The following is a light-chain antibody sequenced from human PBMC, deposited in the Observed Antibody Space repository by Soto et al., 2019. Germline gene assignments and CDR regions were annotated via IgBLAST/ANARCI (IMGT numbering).Light chain of an antibody. CDR3: QQYASSPRT. CDR1: QSVSSY. J-gene: IGKJ1*01. V-gene: IGKV3-20*01. CDR2: DAS. Sequence: EIVLTQSPATLSLSPGERATLSCRASQSVSSYLAWYQQKPGQAPRLLIYDASSRAPGIPDRFSGSGSGTDFTLTISRLEPEDFAVYYCQQYASSPRTFGQGTKV.